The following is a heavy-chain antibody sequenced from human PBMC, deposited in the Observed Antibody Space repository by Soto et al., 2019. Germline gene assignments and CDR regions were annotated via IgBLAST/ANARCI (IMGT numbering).Heavy chain of an antibody. V-gene: IGHV3-30*18. CDR3: AKDRDSGWYEIHY. D-gene: IGHD6-19*01. J-gene: IGHJ4*02. CDR1: GFTFSSYG. Sequence: QVQLVESGGGVVQPGRSLRLSCAASGFTFSSYGMHWVRQAPGKGLEWVAVISYDGSNKYYADSVKGRFTISRDNSKNTLYLQMNSLRAEETAVYYCAKDRDSGWYEIHYWGQGTLVTVSS. CDR2: ISYDGSNK.